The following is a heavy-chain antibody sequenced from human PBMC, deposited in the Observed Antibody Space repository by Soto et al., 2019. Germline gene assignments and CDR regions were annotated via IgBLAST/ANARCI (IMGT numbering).Heavy chain of an antibody. J-gene: IGHJ4*02. D-gene: IGHD3-22*01. CDR3: ASTAHRYYYDSSGYYFQYFDY. CDR1: GGTFSSYA. V-gene: IGHV1-69*13. CDR2: IIPIFGTA. Sequence: ASVKVSCKASGGTFSSYAISWVRQAPGQGLEWMGGIIPIFGTANYAQKFQGRVTITADESTSTAYMELSSLRSEDTAVYYCASTAHRYYYDSSGYYFQYFDYWGQGTLVTVSS.